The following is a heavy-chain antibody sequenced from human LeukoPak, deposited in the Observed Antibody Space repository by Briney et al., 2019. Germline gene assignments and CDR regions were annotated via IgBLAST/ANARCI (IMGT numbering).Heavy chain of an antibody. Sequence: PGGSLRLSCAASGFTFCAYTINWVRQAPGKGLEWVSCIFSRSESILYPDSVKGRFSISRDNAKNLLYLQMDSLRVEDTAVYYCARDFFHSSESRPFDYWGQGTLVTVSS. CDR1: GFTFCAYT. V-gene: IGHV3-21*06. J-gene: IGHJ4*02. D-gene: IGHD3-22*01. CDR3: ARDFFHSSESRPFDY. CDR2: IFSRSESI.